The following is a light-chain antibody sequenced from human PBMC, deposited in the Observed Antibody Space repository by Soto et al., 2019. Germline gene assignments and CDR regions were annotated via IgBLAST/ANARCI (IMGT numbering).Light chain of an antibody. V-gene: IGKV3-11*01. J-gene: IGKJ4*01. CDR1: QSVSSY. CDR3: QHRSNWPLT. CDR2: DAS. Sequence: EIVLTQSPATLSWSPGERATLSCRASQSVSSYLALYQQKPGQAPRLLIYDASNRATGIPARFSGSGSGTDFTLTISSLEPEDFAVYYCQHRSNWPLTFGGGTKVEIK.